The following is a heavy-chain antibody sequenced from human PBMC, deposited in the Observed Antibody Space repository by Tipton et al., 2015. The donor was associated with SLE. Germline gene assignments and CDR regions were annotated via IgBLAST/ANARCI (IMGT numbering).Heavy chain of an antibody. V-gene: IGHV4-34*01. CDR3: ACGEQLVQTGY. CDR2: INHSGIT. CDR1: GGSFSGYY. J-gene: IGHJ4*02. D-gene: IGHD6-6*01. Sequence: TLSLTCAVYGGSFSGYYWSWIRQPPGKGLEWIGEINHSGITNYNPSLKSRVTISVDTSKNQFSLKLSSVTAADTAVYYCACGEQLVQTGYWGQGTLVTVSS.